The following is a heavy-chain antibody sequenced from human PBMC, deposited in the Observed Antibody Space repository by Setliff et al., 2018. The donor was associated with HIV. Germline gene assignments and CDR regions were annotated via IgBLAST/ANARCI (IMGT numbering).Heavy chain of an antibody. CDR3: ASDYYDSSGYPQGAFDI. V-gene: IGHV1-69*05. D-gene: IGHD3-22*01. CDR1: GGTFSSYA. CDR2: IIPIFGTA. J-gene: IGHJ3*02. Sequence: ASVKVSCKASGGTFSSYAISWVRQAPGQGLEWMGGIIPIFGTANYAQKFQGRVTITTDESTSTAYMELSSLRSEDTAVYYCASDYYDSSGYPQGAFDIWGQGTMVTVS.